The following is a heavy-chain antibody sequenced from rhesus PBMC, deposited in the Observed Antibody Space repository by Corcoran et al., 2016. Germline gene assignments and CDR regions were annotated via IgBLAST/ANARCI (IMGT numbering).Heavy chain of an antibody. CDR3: AREFLRNRFDV. V-gene: IGHV4-173*01. Sequence: QLQLQESGPGLVKPSETLSLTCAVSGGSISSNYWSWIRQPPGGGLGWLGRISPNGGNTDYTPSLESRVTVSTDTSKNQFSLKVTSVTAADTAMYYCAREFLRNRFDVWGAGVLVTVSS. CDR2: ISPNGGNT. D-gene: IGHD3-9*01. CDR1: GGSISSNY. J-gene: IGHJ5-1*01.